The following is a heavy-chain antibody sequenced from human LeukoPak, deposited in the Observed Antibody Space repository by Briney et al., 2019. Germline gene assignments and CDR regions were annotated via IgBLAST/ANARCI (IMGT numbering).Heavy chain of an antibody. CDR1: GGSISSSGYY. CDR2: ISSGGST. V-gene: IGHV4-39*02. J-gene: IGHJ6*02. D-gene: IGHD3-10*01. Sequence: SETLSLTCTVSGGSISSSGYYWGWIRQPPGKGLEWIGSISSGGSTHYIPSLKSRVTISVDTSKNQFSLKLSSVTAADTAVYYCARDPRITMVRGVNRGMDVWGQGTTVTVSS. CDR3: ARDPRITMVRGVNRGMDV.